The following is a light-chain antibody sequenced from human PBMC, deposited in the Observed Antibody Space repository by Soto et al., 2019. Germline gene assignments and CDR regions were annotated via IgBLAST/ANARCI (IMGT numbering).Light chain of an antibody. CDR2: DVS. V-gene: IGLV2-14*01. J-gene: IGLJ2*01. CDR3: SSYTGSSTYVV. Sequence: QYALTQPASVSGSPGQSITISCTGTSSDVGGYNYVSWYQQHPGKAPKLMIYDVSNRPSGVSNRFSGSKSANTASLTISGLQAEDGADYYCSSYTGSSTYVVFGGGTKLTFL. CDR1: SSDVGGYNY.